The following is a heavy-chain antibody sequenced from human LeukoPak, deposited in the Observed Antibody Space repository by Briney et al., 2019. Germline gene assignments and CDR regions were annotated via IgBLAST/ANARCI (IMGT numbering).Heavy chain of an antibody. CDR3: ARDFGSRGSGTLYYFDY. CDR1: GFAFSSYG. D-gene: IGHD3-10*01. CDR2: ISGSGGST. V-gene: IGHV3-23*01. J-gene: IGHJ4*02. Sequence: QPGGSLRLSCAVSGFAFSSYGMSWVRQAPGKGLEWVSAISGSGGSTYYADSVKGRFTISRDNSKNTLYLQMNSLRAEDTAVYYCARDFGSRGSGTLYYFDYWGQGTLVTVSS.